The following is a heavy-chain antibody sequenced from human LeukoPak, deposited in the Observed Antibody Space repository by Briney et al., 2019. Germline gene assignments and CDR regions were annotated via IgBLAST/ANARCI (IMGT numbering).Heavy chain of an antibody. Sequence: GASVKVSCKASGYTFTGYYMHWVRQAPGQGLEWMGRINPNSGGTNYAQKFQGRVTMTRDTSISTAYMELSRLGSDDTAVYYCARGLDCGGDCYHNWFDPWGQGTLVTVSS. CDR1: GYTFTGYY. V-gene: IGHV1-2*06. J-gene: IGHJ5*02. D-gene: IGHD2-21*02. CDR2: INPNSGGT. CDR3: ARGLDCGGDCYHNWFDP.